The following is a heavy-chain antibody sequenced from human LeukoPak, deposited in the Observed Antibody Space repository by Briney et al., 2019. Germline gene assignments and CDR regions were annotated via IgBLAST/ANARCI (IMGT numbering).Heavy chain of an antibody. J-gene: IGHJ5*02. Sequence: SETLSLTCAVYGGSFSGYYWSWIRQPPGKGLEWIGEINHSGSTNYNPSLKSRVTISVDTSKNQFSLKLSSVTAADTAVYYCAGVYCSGGSCYRHHNWFDPWGQGTLVTVSS. CDR2: INHSGST. D-gene: IGHD2-15*01. CDR3: AGVYCSGGSCYRHHNWFDP. V-gene: IGHV4-34*01. CDR1: GGSFSGYY.